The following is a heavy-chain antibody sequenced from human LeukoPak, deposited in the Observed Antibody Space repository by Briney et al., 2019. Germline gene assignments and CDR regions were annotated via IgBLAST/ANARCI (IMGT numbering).Heavy chain of an antibody. V-gene: IGHV3-7*01. D-gene: IGHD2-15*01. CDR1: GFTFSNYW. CDR3: ARDLSGPSVY. Sequence: GGSLRLSCVVSGFTFSNYWMSWVRQAPGKGLEWVINIRPDGGEKYFVDSVKGRFTISRDNAKNSLYLQMNSLRAEDTAVYYCARDLSGPSVYWGQGTLVTVSS. J-gene: IGHJ4*02. CDR2: IRPDGGEK.